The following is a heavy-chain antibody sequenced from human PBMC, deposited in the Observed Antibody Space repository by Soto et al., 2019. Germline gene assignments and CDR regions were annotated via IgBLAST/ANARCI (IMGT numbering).Heavy chain of an antibody. D-gene: IGHD4-4*01. V-gene: IGHV3-53*01. J-gene: IGHJ6*02. Sequence: PGGSLRLSCAASGFSVSDNYMSWVRQAPGKGLEWVSVIHTGGSTYYADSVRGRFTISRDTSKNTLYLQMNSLRVEDTAVYYCARDLLIVTANGMDVWGQGTTVTVSS. CDR3: ARDLLIVTANGMDV. CDR1: GFSVSDNY. CDR2: IHTGGST.